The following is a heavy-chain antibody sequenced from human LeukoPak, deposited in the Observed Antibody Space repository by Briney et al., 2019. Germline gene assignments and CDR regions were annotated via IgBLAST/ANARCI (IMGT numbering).Heavy chain of an antibody. Sequence: GRSLRLSCAASGFTFSSYAMHWVRQAPGKGLEWVAVISYDGSNKYNADSVKGRFTISRDNSKNTLYLQMNSLRAEDTAVYYCARVVWGIAAGASDYWGQGTLVTVSS. J-gene: IGHJ4*02. CDR1: GFTFSSYA. V-gene: IGHV3-30*04. CDR2: ISYDGSNK. CDR3: ARVVWGIAAGASDY. D-gene: IGHD6-25*01.